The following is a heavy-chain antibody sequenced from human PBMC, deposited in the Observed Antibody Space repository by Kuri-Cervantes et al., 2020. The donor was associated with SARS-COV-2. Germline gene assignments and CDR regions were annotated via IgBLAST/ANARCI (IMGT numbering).Heavy chain of an antibody. CDR3: AKGHCTNGVCLDYFDY. CDR1: GFTFSSYA. J-gene: IGHJ4*02. V-gene: IGHV3-23*01. Sequence: GESLKISCAASGFTFSSYAMSWVRQAPGKGLEWVSAISGSGGSTYYADSVKGRFTISRDNSKNTLYLQMNSLRAEDTAVYYCAKGHCTNGVCLDYFDYRGQGTLVTVSS. D-gene: IGHD2-8*01. CDR2: ISGSGGST.